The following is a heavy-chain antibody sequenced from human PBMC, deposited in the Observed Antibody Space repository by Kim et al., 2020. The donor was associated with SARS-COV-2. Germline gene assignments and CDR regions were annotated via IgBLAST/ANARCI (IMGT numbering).Heavy chain of an antibody. V-gene: IGHV4-34*01. CDR2: INHSGST. D-gene: IGHD3-10*01. Sequence: SETLSLTCAVYGGSFSGYYWSWIRQPPGKGLEWLGEINHSGSTNYHPSLKSRVTISVDTSKNQFSLKLSSVTAADTAVYYCARGRYYYGSGSYLAPLYYFDYWGQGTLVTVSS. CDR3: ARGRYYYGSGSYLAPLYYFDY. CDR1: GGSFSGYY. J-gene: IGHJ4*02.